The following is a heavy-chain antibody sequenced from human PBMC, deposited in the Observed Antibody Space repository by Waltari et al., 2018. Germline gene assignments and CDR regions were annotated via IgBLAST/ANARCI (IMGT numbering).Heavy chain of an antibody. CDR1: GGSFSGYY. CDR2: INHSGST. J-gene: IGHJ4*02. CDR3: ARESGRLRIDS. V-gene: IGHV4-34*01. Sequence: QVQLQQWGAGLLKPSETLSLTCAVYGGSFSGYYWSWIRQPPGKGLEWIGEINHSGSTNYNPSLKSRVTISVDTSKNQFSLKLSSVTAADTAVYFCARESGRLRIDSWGPGTLVTVSA.